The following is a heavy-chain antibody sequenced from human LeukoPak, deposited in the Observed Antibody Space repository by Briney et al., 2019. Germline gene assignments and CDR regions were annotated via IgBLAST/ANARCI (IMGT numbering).Heavy chain of an antibody. CDR1: GLTFSTYT. J-gene: IGHJ4*02. CDR3: ASHYDIDY. D-gene: IGHD3-9*01. V-gene: IGHV3-21*06. CDR2: ISSGSSYI. Sequence: GGSQRLSCAAYGLTFSTYTMNWVRQAPGKGLEWVSSISSGSSYIYYADSMKGRFTVSRDNAKNSLYLQMNSLKAEDTAVYFCASHYDIDYWGQGTLVTVSS.